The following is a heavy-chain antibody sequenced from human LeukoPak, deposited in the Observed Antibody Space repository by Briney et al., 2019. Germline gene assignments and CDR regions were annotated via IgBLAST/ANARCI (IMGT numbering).Heavy chain of an antibody. CDR2: IIPILGIA. Sequence: SVKVSCKASGGTFSSYAISWVRQAPGQGLEWMGRIIPILGIANYAQKFQGRVTITADKSTSTAYMELSSLRSEDTAVYYCASWHYNGSERQIDSWGQGAQVTVSS. CDR1: GGTFSSYA. V-gene: IGHV1-69*04. D-gene: IGHD3-10*01. CDR3: ASWHYNGSERQIDS. J-gene: IGHJ4*02.